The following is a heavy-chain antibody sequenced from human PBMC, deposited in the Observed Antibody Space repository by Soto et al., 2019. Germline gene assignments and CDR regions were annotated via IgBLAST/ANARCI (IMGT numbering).Heavy chain of an antibody. Sequence: QVQLVQSGAEVKKPGSSVKVSCKASGGIFSTYAISWLRQAPGQGLEWMGGIIPIFGTPNYAQKFQGRVTITAGESTSTDYMELSRLRSEDTAVYYCARDRDDYGSGNYYNRIDFWGQGTLVTVSS. V-gene: IGHV1-69*01. J-gene: IGHJ4*02. CDR3: ARDRDDYGSGNYYNRIDF. CDR2: IIPIFGTP. CDR1: GGIFSTYA. D-gene: IGHD3-10*01.